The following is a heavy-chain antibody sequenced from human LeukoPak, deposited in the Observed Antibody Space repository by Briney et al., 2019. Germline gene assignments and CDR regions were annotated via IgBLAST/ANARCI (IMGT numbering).Heavy chain of an antibody. Sequence: GGSLRLSCEVSGFTFSSYGMNWVRQAPGKGLEWVSYISSSSGTTSYADSVKGRFTISRDNAKNSLYLQMNSLTAEDTAVYYCAREGYCNVTTCVLDSIDPWGQGTLVTVSS. CDR3: AREGYCNVTTCVLDSIDP. V-gene: IGHV3-48*04. J-gene: IGHJ5*02. D-gene: IGHD2-15*01. CDR2: ISSSSGTT. CDR1: GFTFSSYG.